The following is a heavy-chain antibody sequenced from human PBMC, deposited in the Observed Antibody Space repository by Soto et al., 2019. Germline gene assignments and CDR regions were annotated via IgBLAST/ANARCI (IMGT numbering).Heavy chain of an antibody. CDR3: ARDPGYSYGQRYYYGMDV. V-gene: IGHV3-13*01. J-gene: IGHJ6*02. CDR1: GFTFSSYD. D-gene: IGHD5-18*01. Sequence: PGGSLRLSCAASGFTFSSYDMHWVRQATGKGLEWVSAIGTAGDTYYPGSVKGRFTISRENAKNSLYLQMNSLRAEDTAVYYCARDPGYSYGQRYYYGMDVWGQGTTVTVSS. CDR2: IGTAGDT.